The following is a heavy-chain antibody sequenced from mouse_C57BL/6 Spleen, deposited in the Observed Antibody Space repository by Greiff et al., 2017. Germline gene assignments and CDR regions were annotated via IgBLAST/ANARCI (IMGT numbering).Heavy chain of an antibody. CDR3: ARWGYYGEDAMDY. J-gene: IGHJ4*01. D-gene: IGHD1-1*01. CDR2: IYPGSGNP. Sequence: QVQLQQSGAELVRPGASVKLSCKASGYTFTDYYINWVKQRPGQGLEWIARIYPGSGNPYYNEKFKGKATLTAEKSSSTAYMQLSSLTSEDSAVYFCARWGYYGEDAMDYWGQGTSVTVSS. V-gene: IGHV1-76*01. CDR1: GYTFTDYY.